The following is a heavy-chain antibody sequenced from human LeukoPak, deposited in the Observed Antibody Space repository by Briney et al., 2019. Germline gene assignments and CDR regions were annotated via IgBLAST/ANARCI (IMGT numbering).Heavy chain of an antibody. J-gene: IGHJ4*02. Sequence: GGSLRLSCAASGFTFSSYGMHWVRQAPGKGLEWVAVISYDGSNKYYADSVKGRFTISRDNSKNTLYLQMNSLRAEDTAVYYCARSGEMAAIPPDYWGQGTLVTVSS. D-gene: IGHD5-24*01. V-gene: IGHV3-30*03. CDR2: ISYDGSNK. CDR3: ARSGEMAAIPPDY. CDR1: GFTFSSYG.